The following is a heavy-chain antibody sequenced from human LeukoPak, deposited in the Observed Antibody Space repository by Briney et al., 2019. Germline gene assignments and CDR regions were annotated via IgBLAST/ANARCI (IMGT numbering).Heavy chain of an antibody. CDR3: ARDPSRAVAGTGY. CDR1: GFTFSSYA. Sequence: GGSLRLSCAASGFTFSSYAMHWVRQAPGKGLEWVAVISYDGSNKYYADSVKGRFTISRDNSKNTLYLQMNSLRVEDTALYFCARDPSRAVAGTGYWGQGTLVTVSS. J-gene: IGHJ4*02. V-gene: IGHV3-30-3*01. CDR2: ISYDGSNK. D-gene: IGHD6-19*01.